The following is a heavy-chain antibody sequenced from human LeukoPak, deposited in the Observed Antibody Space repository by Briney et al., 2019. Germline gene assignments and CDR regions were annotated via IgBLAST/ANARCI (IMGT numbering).Heavy chain of an antibody. J-gene: IGHJ3*02. CDR1: GYTFTSYD. D-gene: IGHD4-17*01. Sequence: GASVKVSCKASGYTFTSYDINWVRQATGQGLEWMGWMKPYSGHTGYAQKFQGRVTITRNTPISTAYMELNSLRSEDTAVYYCATSPDHGARDVFDIWGQGTKVTVSS. V-gene: IGHV1-8*03. CDR3: ATSPDHGARDVFDI. CDR2: MKPYSGHT.